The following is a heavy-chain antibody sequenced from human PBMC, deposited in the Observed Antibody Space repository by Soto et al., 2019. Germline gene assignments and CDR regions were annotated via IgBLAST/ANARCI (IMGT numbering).Heavy chain of an antibody. J-gene: IGHJ6*02. CDR2: IIPRSATS. Sequence: SVEVSCKASGYTFNSYDITWMRQAPGQGLEWMGGIIPRSATSNYAQKFQGRVTITADESTSTAYMELSSLRSEDTAVYYCAREGLVLVPTTVNSDYYYYAMDVWGQGTTVTVSS. CDR3: AREGLVLVPTTVNSDYYYYAMDV. V-gene: IGHV1-69*13. D-gene: IGHD2-2*01. CDR1: GYTFNSYD.